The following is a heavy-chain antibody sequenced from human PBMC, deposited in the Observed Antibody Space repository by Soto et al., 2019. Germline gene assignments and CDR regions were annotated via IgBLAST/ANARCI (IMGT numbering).Heavy chain of an antibody. D-gene: IGHD3-3*01. CDR2: IIPIFGTA. CDR1: GGTFSSYA. Sequence: GASVKVSCKASGGTFSSYAISWVRQAPGEGLEWMGGIIPIFGTANYAQKFQGRVTITADESTSTAYMELSSLRSEDTAVYYCARAYYDFWSGYSSPYYFDYWGQGTLVTVSS. V-gene: IGHV1-69*13. J-gene: IGHJ4*02. CDR3: ARAYYDFWSGYSSPYYFDY.